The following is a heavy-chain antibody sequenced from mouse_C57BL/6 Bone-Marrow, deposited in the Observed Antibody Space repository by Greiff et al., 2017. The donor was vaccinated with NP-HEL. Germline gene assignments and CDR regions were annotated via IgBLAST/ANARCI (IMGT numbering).Heavy chain of an antibody. V-gene: IGHV1-55*01. D-gene: IGHD1-1*01. J-gene: IGHJ4*01. CDR2: IYPGSGST. CDR3: ARSPIYYYGSSYYAMDY. Sequence: VQLQQPGAELVKPGASVKMSCKASGYTFTSYWITWVKQRPGQGLEWIGDIYPGSGSTNYNEKFKSKATLTVDTSSSTAYMQLSSLTSEYSAVYYCARSPIYYYGSSYYAMDYWGQGTSVTVSS. CDR1: GYTFTSYW.